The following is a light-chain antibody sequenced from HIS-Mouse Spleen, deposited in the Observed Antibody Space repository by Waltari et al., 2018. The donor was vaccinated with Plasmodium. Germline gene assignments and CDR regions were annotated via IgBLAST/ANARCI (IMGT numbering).Light chain of an antibody. V-gene: IGLV3-1*01. CDR3: QAWDSSTVV. CDR2: QDS. CDR1: KLGDKY. J-gene: IGLJ2*01. Sequence: SYELTQPPSVSVSPGQTASITCSGDKLGDKYACWYQQKPGQSPVLVIYQDSKRPSGIPEGFYGSNSGKTATLTISGTQAMDEADCYCQAWDSSTVVFGGGTKLTVL.